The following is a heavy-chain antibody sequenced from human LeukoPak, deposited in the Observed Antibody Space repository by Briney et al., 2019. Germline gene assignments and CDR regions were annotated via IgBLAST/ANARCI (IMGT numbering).Heavy chain of an antibody. CDR2: IYYSGST. V-gene: IGHV4-28*06. Sequence: PSETLSLTCAVSGYSISSSNWWGWIRQPPGKGLEWIGYIYYSGSTNYNPSLKSRVTMSVDTSKNQFSLKLSSVTALDTAVYYCVTYSYGYPFDYWGQGTLVTVSS. J-gene: IGHJ4*02. CDR3: VTYSYGYPFDY. CDR1: GYSISSSNW. D-gene: IGHD5-18*01.